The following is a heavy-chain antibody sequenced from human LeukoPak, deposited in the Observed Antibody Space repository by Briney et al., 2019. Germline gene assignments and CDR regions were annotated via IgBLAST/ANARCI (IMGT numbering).Heavy chain of an antibody. V-gene: IGHV4-39*01. CDR3: ARHPYCGSFSFDY. CDR1: RGSISSSSYY. Sequence: SETLSLTCTVSRGSISSSSYYWGWIRQPPGKGLEWIGSIYYSGSTYYNPSLKSRVTISVDTSKNQFSLKLSSVTAADTAVFYCARHPYCGSFSFDYWGQGTLVTVSS. CDR2: IYYSGST. J-gene: IGHJ4*02. D-gene: IGHD1-26*01.